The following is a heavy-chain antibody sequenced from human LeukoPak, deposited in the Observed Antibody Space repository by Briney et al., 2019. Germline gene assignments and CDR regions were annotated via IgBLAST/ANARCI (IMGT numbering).Heavy chain of an antibody. J-gene: IGHJ2*01. D-gene: IGHD3-22*01. V-gene: IGHV4-59*01. CDR1: GGSISSYY. Sequence: PSETLSLTCTVSGGSISSYYWSWIRQPPGKGLEWIGYIYYSGSTNYNPSLKSRVTMSVDTSKNQFSLKLSSVTAADTAVYYCARDGVHYSDGSGYNDGKINWYFDLWGRGTLVTVSS. CDR3: ARDGVHYSDGSGYNDGKINWYFDL. CDR2: IYYSGST.